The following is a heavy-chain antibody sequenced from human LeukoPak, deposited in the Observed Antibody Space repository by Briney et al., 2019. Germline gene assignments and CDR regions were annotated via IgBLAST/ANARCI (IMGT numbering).Heavy chain of an antibody. V-gene: IGHV3-30*04. CDR2: LSSDGSNK. CDR1: GFTFSYYA. J-gene: IGHJ4*02. CDR3: ARATGLWTPFDY. D-gene: IGHD5-18*01. Sequence: ERSLRLSYAASGFTFSYYAMHWVRQAPGKGLEWVAVLSSDGSNKYYADSVKGRFSISRDSSKNTLYLQMNSLRAEDTAVYYCARATGLWTPFDYWGQGTLVSVSS.